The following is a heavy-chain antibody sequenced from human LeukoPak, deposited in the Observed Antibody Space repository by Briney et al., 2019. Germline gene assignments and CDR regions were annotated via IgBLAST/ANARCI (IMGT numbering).Heavy chain of an antibody. Sequence: PGGSLRLSCAAPGFTFSSFRMTWFRQAPGKGLEWVSSISSSSSYIYYADSVKGRFTISRDNAKNSLYLQMNSLRAEDTAVYYCARESPPDYWGQGTLVTVSS. V-gene: IGHV3-21*01. CDR1: GFTFSSFR. J-gene: IGHJ4*02. CDR2: ISSSSSYI. CDR3: ARESPPDY.